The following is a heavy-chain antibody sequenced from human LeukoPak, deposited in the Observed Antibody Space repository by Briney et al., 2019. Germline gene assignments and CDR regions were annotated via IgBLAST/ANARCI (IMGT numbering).Heavy chain of an antibody. V-gene: IGHV3-9*01. CDR2: ISWNSGSI. CDR1: GFTFDDYA. J-gene: IGHJ3*02. Sequence: PGRSLRLSCAASGFTFDDYAMHWVRQAPGKGLEWASGISWNSGSIGYADSVKGRFTISRDNSKNTLYLQMNSLRAEDTAVYYCAKDSSVDAFDIWGQGTMVTVSS. D-gene: IGHD2-15*01. CDR3: AKDSSVDAFDI.